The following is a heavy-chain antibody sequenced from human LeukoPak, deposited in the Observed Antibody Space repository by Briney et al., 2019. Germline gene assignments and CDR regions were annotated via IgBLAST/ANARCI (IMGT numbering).Heavy chain of an antibody. CDR1: GGSISSSNW. CDR2: IYHSGST. Sequence: SETLSLTCAVSGGSISSSNWWSWVRQPPGKGLEWIGEIYHSGSTNYNPSLKSRVTISVDKSKNQFSLKLSSVTAADTAVYYCARVNIAAAGAPLNWFDPWGQGTLVTVSS. J-gene: IGHJ5*02. V-gene: IGHV4-4*02. D-gene: IGHD6-13*01. CDR3: ARVNIAAAGAPLNWFDP.